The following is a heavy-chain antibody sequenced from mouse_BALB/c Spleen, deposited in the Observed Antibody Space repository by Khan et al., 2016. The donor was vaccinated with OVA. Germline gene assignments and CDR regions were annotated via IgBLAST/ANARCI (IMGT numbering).Heavy chain of an antibody. J-gene: IGHJ3*01. CDR1: GYTFTSYT. D-gene: IGHD2-14*01. CDR3: VRDGAYHRNDGWFAY. Sequence: QVQLKESGAELARPGASVKMSCKASGYTFTSYTIHWIKERPGQGLEWIGYINPSNGYTNYNQKFKDKATLTTDKSPTTAYLQLSSLTSEDSAVYNCVRDGAYHRNDGWFAYWGQGTLVTVSA. V-gene: IGHV1-4*01. CDR2: INPSNGYT.